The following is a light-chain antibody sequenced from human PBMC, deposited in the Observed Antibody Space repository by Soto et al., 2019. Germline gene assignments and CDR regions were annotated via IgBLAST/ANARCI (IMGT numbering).Light chain of an antibody. J-gene: IGLJ1*01. CDR2: RNN. Sequence: QSVLTQPPSASGTPGQRVTISCSGSSSNIGSNSVYWYQQLPGTAPKLLIYRNNQRPSGVPDRFSGSKSGTSASLAISGLRSEDEADYYCAAWDDSLGGSYVFGTGTKVTV. CDR1: SSNIGSNS. V-gene: IGLV1-47*01. CDR3: AAWDDSLGGSYV.